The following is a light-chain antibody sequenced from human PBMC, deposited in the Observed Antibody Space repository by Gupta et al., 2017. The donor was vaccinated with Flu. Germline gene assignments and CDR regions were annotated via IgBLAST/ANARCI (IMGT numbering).Light chain of an antibody. V-gene: IGLV3-10*01. J-gene: IGLJ3*02. CDR3: YSEDSTSYNWV. Sequence: GQTERITCSGDAVAKKVNYWYQQKSGQAPVLVIYEDYQRPSGIPERFSGSSSGTTATLTISGAHVEDGADDYCYSEDSTSYNWVFGGGTKLTVL. CDR2: EDY. CDR1: AVAKKV.